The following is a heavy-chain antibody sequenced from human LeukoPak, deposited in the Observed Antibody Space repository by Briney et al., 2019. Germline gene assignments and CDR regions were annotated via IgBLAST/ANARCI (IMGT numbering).Heavy chain of an antibody. CDR1: GFTFDDYA. D-gene: IGHD6-13*01. Sequence: PGGSLRLSCAASGFTFDDYAMHWVRQAPGKGLEWVSGISWNSGSIGYADSVKGRFTISRDNAKNSLYLQMNSLRAEDTAVYYCAKDSSSWVSGAFDIWGQGTMVTVSS. J-gene: IGHJ3*02. V-gene: IGHV3-9*01. CDR2: ISWNSGSI. CDR3: AKDSSSWVSGAFDI.